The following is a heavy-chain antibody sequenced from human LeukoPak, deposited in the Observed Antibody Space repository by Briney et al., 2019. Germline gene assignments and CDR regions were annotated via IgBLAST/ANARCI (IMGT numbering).Heavy chain of an antibody. J-gene: IGHJ6*03. CDR2: ISASGGST. CDR3: AKRLTGTIGYYYMDV. V-gene: IGHV3-23*01. CDR1: GFTFSSYA. Sequence: GGSLRLSCAASGFTFSSYAINWVRQAPGKGLEWVSVISASGGSTYYADSVKGRFTISRDNSKNTLYLQMNSLGAEDTAVYYCAKRLTGTIGYYYMDVWGKGTTVTVSS. D-gene: IGHD1-7*01.